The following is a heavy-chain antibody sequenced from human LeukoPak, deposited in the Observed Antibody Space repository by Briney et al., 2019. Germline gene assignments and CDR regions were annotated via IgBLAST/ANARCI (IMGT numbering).Heavy chain of an antibody. CDR1: GYTFSGYY. CDR3: ARVGSGSFDY. V-gene: IGHV1-2*02. D-gene: IGHD1-26*01. CDR2: INPNSGGT. Sequence: ASVKVSCKASGYTFSGYYMHWVRQAPGQGLEWMGWINPNSGGTKYAQKFQGRVTMTRDTSISTAYRELSRLRSDDTAVFYCARVGSGSFDYWGQGTLVTVSS. J-gene: IGHJ4*02.